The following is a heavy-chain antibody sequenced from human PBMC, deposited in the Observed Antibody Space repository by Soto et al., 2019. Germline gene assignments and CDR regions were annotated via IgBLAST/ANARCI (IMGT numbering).Heavy chain of an antibody. V-gene: IGHV4-31*03. CDR2: IYYSGST. Sequence: SETLSLTCTVSGGSISSGGYYWSWIRQHPGKGLEWIGYIYYSGSTYYNPSLKSRVTISVDTSKNQFSPKLSSVTAADTAVYYCARDRSLGYCSSTSCYPTHYYGMDVWGQGTTVTVSS. CDR3: ARDRSLGYCSSTSCYPTHYYGMDV. J-gene: IGHJ6*02. CDR1: GGSISSGGYY. D-gene: IGHD2-2*01.